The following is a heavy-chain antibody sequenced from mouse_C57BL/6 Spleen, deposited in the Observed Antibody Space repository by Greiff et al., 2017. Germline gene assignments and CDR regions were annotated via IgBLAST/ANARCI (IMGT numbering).Heavy chain of an antibody. Sequence: QVQLQQPGTELVKPGASVKLSCKASGYTFTSYWMHWVKQRPGQGLEWIGNIHPSNGGTNYNEKFKSKATLTVDKASSPAYMQLSSLTSEDSAVDYCARGLYGSSLSWFAYWGQGTLVTVSA. CDR2: IHPSNGGT. CDR1: GYTFTSYW. CDR3: ARGLYGSSLSWFAY. J-gene: IGHJ3*01. D-gene: IGHD1-1*01. V-gene: IGHV1-53*01.